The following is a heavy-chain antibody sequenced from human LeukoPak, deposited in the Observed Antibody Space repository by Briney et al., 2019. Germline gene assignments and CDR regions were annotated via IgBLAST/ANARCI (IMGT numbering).Heavy chain of an antibody. J-gene: IGHJ4*02. CDR1: GFTFSSYG. CDR2: IRYDGSNK. D-gene: IGHD5-18*01. CDR3: ARVVDTAMAPDYFDY. V-gene: IGHV3-30*02. Sequence: GGSLRLSCAASGFTFSSYGMHWVRQAPGKGLEWVAFIRYDGSNKYYADSVKGRFTISRDNSKNTLYLQMNSLRAEDTAVYYCARVVDTAMAPDYFDYWGQGTLVTVSS.